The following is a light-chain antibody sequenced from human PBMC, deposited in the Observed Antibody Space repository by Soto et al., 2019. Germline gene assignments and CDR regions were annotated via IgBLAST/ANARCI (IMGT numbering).Light chain of an antibody. Sequence: QSALTRPASVSGSPGQSITISCTGTSSDVGDYNYVSWYQQHPGKAPKLVIYDVTNRPSGVSNRFSGSKSGNTASLTISGLQAEDEADYYCSSYRSSSTLSVFGTGTKLTVL. CDR3: SSYRSSSTLSV. J-gene: IGLJ1*01. CDR2: DVT. V-gene: IGLV2-14*01. CDR1: SSDVGDYNY.